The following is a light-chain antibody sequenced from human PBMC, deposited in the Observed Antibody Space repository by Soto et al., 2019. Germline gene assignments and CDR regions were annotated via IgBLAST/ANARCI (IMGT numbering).Light chain of an antibody. CDR3: QQYEAVVT. CDR1: QSIYNW. Sequence: DIQMTQSPSTLSASVGDRVTITCRTSQSIYNWLAWYQQKPGKAPKLLIFDASRLETGVPSRFSGSGSGTEFTLTISSLQPEDVAVYYCQQYEAVVTFGQGTKVEI. V-gene: IGKV1-5*01. J-gene: IGKJ1*01. CDR2: DAS.